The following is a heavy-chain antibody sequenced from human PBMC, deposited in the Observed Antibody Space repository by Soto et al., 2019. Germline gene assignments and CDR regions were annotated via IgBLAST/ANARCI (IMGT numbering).Heavy chain of an antibody. J-gene: IGHJ6*02. D-gene: IGHD4-4*01. CDR2: IDPSDSYT. Sequence: GESLKISCKGSGYSFTSYWISWVRQMPGKGLEWMERIDPSDSYTNYSPSFQGHVTISADKSISTAYLQWSSLKASDTAMYYCASNYEPSYYYGMDVWGQGTTVTVSS. CDR1: GYSFTSYW. CDR3: ASNYEPSYYYGMDV. V-gene: IGHV5-10-1*01.